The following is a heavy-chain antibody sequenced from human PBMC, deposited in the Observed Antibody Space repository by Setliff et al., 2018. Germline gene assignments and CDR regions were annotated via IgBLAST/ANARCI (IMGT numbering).Heavy chain of an antibody. CDR2: VSPHTGNT. CDR3: SRLVRFCTRTSCQRLSGGEF. CDR1: GYTFTDYG. J-gene: IGHJ4*02. Sequence: ASEKVSCKASGYTFTDYGIAWVRQAPGQGLEWMGWVSPHTGNTYYTPKLHGRVTLTSDTSTSKAYLELKYLGSDDTAVYYCSRLVRFCTRTSCQRLSGGEFWGQGTLVTVSS. D-gene: IGHD3-10*01. V-gene: IGHV1-18*01.